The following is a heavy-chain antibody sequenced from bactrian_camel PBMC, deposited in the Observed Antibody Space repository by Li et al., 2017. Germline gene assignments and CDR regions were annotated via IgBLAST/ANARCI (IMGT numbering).Heavy chain of an antibody. V-gene: IGHV3-2*01. CDR3: VRPGENGGTFGY. CDR2: MSTLNWYQ. Sequence: VQLVESGGGSVQAGGSLRLSCAASGFTFSTYDMAWVRQAPGKGRVGVAYMSTLNWYQRYADAVKGRFTISRDSATNTLYLQMNSLKPEYTAVYYCVRPGENGGTFGYWGQGTQVTVS. J-gene: IGHJ6*01. CDR1: GFTFSTYD. D-gene: IGHD6*01.